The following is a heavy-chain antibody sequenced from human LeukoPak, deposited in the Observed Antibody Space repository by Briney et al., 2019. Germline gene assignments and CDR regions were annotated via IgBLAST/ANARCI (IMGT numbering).Heavy chain of an antibody. Sequence: PGESLRLSCAASGFTFSSYAMSWVRQAPGKGLEWVSAISGSGGSTYYADSVKGRFTISRDNSKNTLYLQMNSLRAEDTAVYYCAEDNYGSGSGDYWGQGTLVTVSS. CDR3: AEDNYGSGSGDY. J-gene: IGHJ4*02. CDR2: ISGSGGST. D-gene: IGHD3-10*01. CDR1: GFTFSSYA. V-gene: IGHV3-23*01.